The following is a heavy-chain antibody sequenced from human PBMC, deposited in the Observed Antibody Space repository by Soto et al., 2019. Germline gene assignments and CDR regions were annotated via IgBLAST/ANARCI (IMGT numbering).Heavy chain of an antibody. CDR2: IGNTLDTI. CDR3: VKDSGYYYGSGSFVYGMDV. CDR1: GFAFSGHT. V-gene: IGHV3-48*01. J-gene: IGHJ6*02. D-gene: IGHD3-10*01. Sequence: GGSLRLSCAASGFAFSGHTMNWVRQAPGKELEWVAYIGNTLDTIYYADSVKGRFIISRDDAMKSVFLLMSSLRTEDTAVYYCVKDSGYYYGSGSFVYGMDVWGQGTTVTVSS.